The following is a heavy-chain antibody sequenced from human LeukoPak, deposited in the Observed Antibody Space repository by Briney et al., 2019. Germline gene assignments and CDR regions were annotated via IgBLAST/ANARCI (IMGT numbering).Heavy chain of an antibody. V-gene: IGHV5-51*01. J-gene: IGHJ3*02. Sequence: GESLKISCQVSGYTFTSSWIGWLRQMPGKGLEWMGIIYPADSDTRYKPSFEGQVTISADKSISTAYLQWSSLKASDTAMYYCARQAYGSHFDAFDIWGQGTMVTVSS. CDR2: IYPADSDT. D-gene: IGHD3-22*01. CDR1: GYTFTSSW. CDR3: ARQAYGSHFDAFDI.